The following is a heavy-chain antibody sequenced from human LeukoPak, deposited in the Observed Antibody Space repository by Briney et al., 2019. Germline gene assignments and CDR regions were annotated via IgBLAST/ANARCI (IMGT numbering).Heavy chain of an antibody. D-gene: IGHD2-2*01. Sequence: QTPRSLRLSCVAAGSTLSSVSLTWVRQTPGEGIAWVSITAGNNRPTFYTNSVAGRFTTPRDNSENMGYLQMNSLRVEDAGVYFCARGATRATRNFDVWGRGTLVTVSS. CDR2: TAGNNRPT. CDR1: GSTLSSVS. J-gene: IGHJ2*01. V-gene: IGHV3-23*01. CDR3: ARGATRATRNFDV.